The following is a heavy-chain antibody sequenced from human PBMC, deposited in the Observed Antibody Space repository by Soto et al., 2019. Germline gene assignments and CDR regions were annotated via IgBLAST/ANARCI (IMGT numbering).Heavy chain of an antibody. V-gene: IGHV4-31*03. CDR2: IHHSRST. CDR3: VRAVLP. CDR1: GGSISSGGYY. D-gene: IGHD3-10*01. Sequence: QVQLQESGPGLVKASQTLSLTCNVSGGSISSGGYYWTWIRQPPGKGLEWIGNIHHSRSTFYNPSAXRXXAISVDTSKNQFSLRLSSVAAAETAGYFCVRAVLPWGQGTLVTVSS. J-gene: IGHJ5*02.